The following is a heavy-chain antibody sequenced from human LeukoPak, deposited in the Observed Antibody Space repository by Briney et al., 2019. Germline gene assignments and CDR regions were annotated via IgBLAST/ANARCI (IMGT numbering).Heavy chain of an antibody. CDR3: ARDLYPTSYYYYYYMDV. V-gene: IGHV1-2*02. J-gene: IGHJ6*03. Sequence: GASVKVSCKASGYTFTGYYMHWVRQAPGQGLEWMGWINPNSGGTNYAQKFQGRVTMTRDTSISTAYMELSRLRSDDTAMYYCARDLYPTSYYYYYYMDVWGKGTTVTISS. CDR2: INPNSGGT. CDR1: GYTFTGYY.